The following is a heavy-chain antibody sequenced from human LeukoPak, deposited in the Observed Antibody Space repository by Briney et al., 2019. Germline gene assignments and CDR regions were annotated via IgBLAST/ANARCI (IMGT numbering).Heavy chain of an antibody. CDR1: GFTFSSYS. D-gene: IGHD2-2*01. CDR3: ARDRWVVPAAMAGDYYYMDV. Sequence: GGSLRLSCAASGFTFSSYSMNWVRQAPGKGLEWVSYISSSSTIYYADSVKGRFTISRDNAKNSLYLQMNSLRAEDTAVYYCARDRWVVPAAMAGDYYYMDVWGKGTTVTVSS. V-gene: IGHV3-48*01. CDR2: ISSSSTI. J-gene: IGHJ6*03.